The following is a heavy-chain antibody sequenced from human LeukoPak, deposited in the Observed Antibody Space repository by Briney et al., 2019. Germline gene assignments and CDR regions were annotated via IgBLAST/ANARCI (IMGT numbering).Heavy chain of an antibody. J-gene: IGHJ1*01. V-gene: IGHV4-39*01. CDR2: IYYSGRT. CDR3: ARRRYYDGSGYLE. Sequence: PSETLSLTCSVSGDSISRSDTYWDWIRQPPGKGLEWIGTIYYSGRTYYSPSLKSRVTMSVDPSNNQFSLNLRSVTAADTALYYCARRRYYDGSGYLEWGQGTLLSVSS. CDR1: GDSISRSDTY. D-gene: IGHD3-22*01.